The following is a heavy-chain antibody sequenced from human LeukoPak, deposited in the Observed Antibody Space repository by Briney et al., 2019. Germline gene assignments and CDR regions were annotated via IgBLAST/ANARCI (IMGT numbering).Heavy chain of an antibody. J-gene: IGHJ4*02. D-gene: IGHD3-22*01. Sequence: GESLKISCAASGFTFSGSATYWVRQASGKGLEWVGRIRSKTNSYATAYAASVKGRFTISRDDSKNTAYLQMKSLKTEDTAVYYCTRYYYDGSGYYYLFDYWGQGTLVTVSS. CDR1: GFTFSGSA. V-gene: IGHV3-73*01. CDR3: TRYYYDGSGYYYLFDY. CDR2: IRSKTNSYAT.